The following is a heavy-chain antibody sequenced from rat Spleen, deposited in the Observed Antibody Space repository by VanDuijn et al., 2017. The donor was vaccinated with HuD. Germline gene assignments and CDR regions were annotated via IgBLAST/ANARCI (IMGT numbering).Heavy chain of an antibody. D-gene: IGHD1-6*01. V-gene: IGHV5-31*01. J-gene: IGHJ3*01. CDR3: ARPPFMYTTGSFAY. Sequence: DSVKGRFTISRDNAKSTLYLQMNSLRSEDTATYYCARPPFMYTTGSFAYWGQGTLVTVSS.